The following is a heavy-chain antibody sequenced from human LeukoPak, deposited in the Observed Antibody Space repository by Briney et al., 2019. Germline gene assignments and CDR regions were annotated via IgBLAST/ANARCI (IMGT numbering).Heavy chain of an antibody. Sequence: SVTVSCKASGGSFSSYACSWVRQAPGQGLEWMGGIIPIFGTANYAQKSQRIVTITANESTSTAYTELRSLRSEGTAVYYCARDEYSYGYDYWGQGTPVTVSS. CDR2: IIPIFGTA. CDR1: GGSFSSYA. J-gene: IGHJ4*02. V-gene: IGHV1-69*13. CDR3: ARDEYSYGYDY. D-gene: IGHD5-18*01.